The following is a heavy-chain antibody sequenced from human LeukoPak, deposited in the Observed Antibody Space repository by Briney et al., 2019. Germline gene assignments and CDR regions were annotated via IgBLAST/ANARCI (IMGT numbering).Heavy chain of an antibody. D-gene: IGHD6-19*01. CDR3: ARVPIYSSGWYYGY. V-gene: IGHV1-18*04. CDR1: GYTLTSYG. Sequence: GASVKVSCKASGYTLTSYGISWVRQAPGQGLEWMGWISAYNGNTNYAQKLQGRVTMTTDTSTSTAYMELRSLRSDDTAVYYCARVPIYSSGWYYGYWGQGTLDTVSS. J-gene: IGHJ4*02. CDR2: ISAYNGNT.